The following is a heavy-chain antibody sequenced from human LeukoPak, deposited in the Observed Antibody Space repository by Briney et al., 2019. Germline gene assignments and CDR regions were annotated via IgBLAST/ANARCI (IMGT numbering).Heavy chain of an antibody. J-gene: IGHJ4*02. D-gene: IGHD3-22*01. Sequence: PGGSLRLSCAASGFTFDDYAMHWVRQAPGKGLEWVSGISWNSGSIGYADSVKGRFTISRDNAKNSLYLQMNSLRAEDTALYYCAKDTYYDVPGPFDYWGQGTLVTVSS. CDR3: AKDTYYDVPGPFDY. CDR1: GFTFDDYA. V-gene: IGHV3-9*01. CDR2: ISWNSGSI.